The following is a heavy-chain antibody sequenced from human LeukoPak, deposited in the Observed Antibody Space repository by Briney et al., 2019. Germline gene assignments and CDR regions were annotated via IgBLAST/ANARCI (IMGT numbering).Heavy chain of an antibody. V-gene: IGHV3-23*01. J-gene: IGHJ4*02. CDR3: AKIRGVTMVRGVIITSYFDY. CDR2: ISGSGGST. CDR1: GFTFSSYA. D-gene: IGHD3-10*01. Sequence: GGSLRLSCAASGFTFSSYAMSWVRQAPGKGLEWVSAISGSGGSTYYADSVKGRFTTSRDNSKNTLYLQMNSLRAEDTAVYYCAKIRGVTMVRGVIITSYFDYWGQGTLVTVSS.